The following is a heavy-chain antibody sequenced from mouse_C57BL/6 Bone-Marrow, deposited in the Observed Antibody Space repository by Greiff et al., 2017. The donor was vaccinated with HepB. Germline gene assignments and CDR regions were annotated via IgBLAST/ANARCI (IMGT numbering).Heavy chain of an antibody. Sequence: EVQRVESGGGLVQPGGSLKLSCAASGFTFSDYYMYWVRQTPEKRLEWVAYISNGGGSTYYPDTVKGRFTISRDNAKNTLYLQMSRLKSEDTAMYYCARPPNYYGSSYKYFDVWGTGTTVTVSS. V-gene: IGHV5-12*01. J-gene: IGHJ1*03. CDR1: GFTFSDYY. CDR2: ISNGGGST. D-gene: IGHD1-1*01. CDR3: ARPPNYYGSSYKYFDV.